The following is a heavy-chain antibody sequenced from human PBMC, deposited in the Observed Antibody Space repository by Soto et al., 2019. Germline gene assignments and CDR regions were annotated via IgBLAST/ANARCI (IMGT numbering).Heavy chain of an antibody. V-gene: IGHV3-30*18. CDR3: AKELGRGPMDV. CDR1: GFTFSSYG. CDR2: IYDGSNK. J-gene: IGHJ6*02. D-gene: IGHD1-26*01. Sequence: QVQLVESGGGVVQPGRSLRLSCAASGFTFSSYGMHWVRQAPGKGLEWVAVIYDGSNKYYAESVKGRFTISRDNSKNTLYIQMHSLRAEDTAVYYCAKELGRGPMDVWGQGTTVTVPS.